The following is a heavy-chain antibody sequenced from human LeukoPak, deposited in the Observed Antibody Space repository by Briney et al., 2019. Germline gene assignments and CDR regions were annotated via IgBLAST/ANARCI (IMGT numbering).Heavy chain of an antibody. Sequence: KTSETLSLTCAVSGGSISSSNWWSWVRQPPGKGLEWIGEIYHSGSTNYNPSLKSRVTISVDKSKNQFSLKLSSVTAADTAVYYCASGNLYDSSGYYYVLSAFDIWGQGTMVTVSS. J-gene: IGHJ3*02. CDR1: GGSISSSNW. CDR2: IYHSGST. D-gene: IGHD3-22*01. V-gene: IGHV4-4*02. CDR3: ASGNLYDSSGYYYVLSAFDI.